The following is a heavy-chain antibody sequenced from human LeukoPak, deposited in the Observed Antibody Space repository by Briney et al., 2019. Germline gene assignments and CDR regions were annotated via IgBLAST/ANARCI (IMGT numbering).Heavy chain of an antibody. V-gene: IGHV3-30*02. CDR3: ARDARVGQLWSYFDY. CDR1: GFTFSSYG. J-gene: IGHJ4*02. Sequence: GGSLRLSCAASGFTFSSYGIHWVRQAPGKGLEWVTFIRYDGSNKYADSVKGRFTISRDNSKNTLSLQMNSLRAEDTAVYYCARDARVGQLWSYFDYWGQGTLVTVSS. CDR2: IRYDGSNK. D-gene: IGHD3-10*01.